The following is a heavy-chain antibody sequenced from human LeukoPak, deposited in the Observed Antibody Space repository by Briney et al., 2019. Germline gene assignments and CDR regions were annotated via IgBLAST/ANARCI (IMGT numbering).Heavy chain of an antibody. D-gene: IGHD2-2*01. CDR2: ISSSSDYI. CDR1: GFTFSSYS. Sequence: GGSLRLSCAASGFTFSSYSMKWVRQASGKGLEWVSSISSSSDYIYYADSVKGRFTISRDNAKDSLYLQMNSLRAEDMAVYYCARGYCDSTTCSIDYWGQGTLVSVSS. V-gene: IGHV3-21*01. CDR3: ARGYCDSTTCSIDY. J-gene: IGHJ4*02.